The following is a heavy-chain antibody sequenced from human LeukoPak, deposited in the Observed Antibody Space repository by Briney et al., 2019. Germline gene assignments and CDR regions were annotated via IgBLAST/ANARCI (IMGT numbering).Heavy chain of an antibody. CDR3: ARTAGGYSHYYFDY. J-gene: IGHJ4*02. D-gene: IGHD2-15*01. CDR2: ISYSGST. V-gene: IGHV4-59*01. CDR1: GGSISGYY. Sequence: SETLSLTCTVSGGSISGYYWSWIRQPPGKGLEWIRYISYSGSTNYNPSLKSRVTMSVDTSKNQFSLRLRSVTAADTAIYFCARTAGGYSHYYFDYWGQGTLATVSS.